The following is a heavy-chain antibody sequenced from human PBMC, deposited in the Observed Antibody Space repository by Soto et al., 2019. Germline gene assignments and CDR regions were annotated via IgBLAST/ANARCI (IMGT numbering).Heavy chain of an antibody. V-gene: IGHV4-34*01. D-gene: IGHD6-13*01. CDR1: GGSFSGYY. CDR2: INHSGST. CDR3: ARGGVAAAGSHFDY. J-gene: IGHJ4*02. Sequence: TCAVYGGSFSGYYWSWIRQPPGKGLEWMGEINHSGSTNYNPSLKSRVTISVDTSKNQFSLKLSSVTAADTAVYYCARGGVAAAGSHFDYWGQGTLLTVSS.